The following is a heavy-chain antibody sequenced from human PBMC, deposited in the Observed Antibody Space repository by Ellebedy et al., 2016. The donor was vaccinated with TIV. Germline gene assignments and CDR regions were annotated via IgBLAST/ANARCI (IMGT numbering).Heavy chain of an antibody. CDR1: GFSFRSYW. CDR3: ATDGSYGDYLSPAHASVM. D-gene: IGHD4-17*01. J-gene: IGHJ3*02. CDR2: IKQDGSEK. V-gene: IGHV3-7*03. Sequence: GESLKISCAASGFSFRSYWMSWVRQAPGKGLEWVANIKQDGSEKYHVDSVRGRFTISRDNAKNSLSLLMNSLRVEDTAIYYCATDGSYGDYLSPAHASVMWGQGTLVSVSS.